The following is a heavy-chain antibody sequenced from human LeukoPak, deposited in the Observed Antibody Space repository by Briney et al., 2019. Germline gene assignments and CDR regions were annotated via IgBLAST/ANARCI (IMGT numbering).Heavy chain of an antibody. CDR2: IYYSGST. CDR1: GGSISSSSYY. CDR3: ARLLGVVVVAANNY. J-gene: IGHJ4*02. Sequence: PETLSLTCTVSGGSISSSSYYWGWIRQPPGKGLEWIGSIYYSGSTYYNPSLKSRVTISADTSKNHFSLKLSSVSAADTAVYYCARLLGVVVVAANNYWGQGTLVTVSS. D-gene: IGHD2-15*01. V-gene: IGHV4-39*02.